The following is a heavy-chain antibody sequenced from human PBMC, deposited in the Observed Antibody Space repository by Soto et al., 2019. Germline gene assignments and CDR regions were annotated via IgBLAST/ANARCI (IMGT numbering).Heavy chain of an antibody. CDR2: IYWDDDK. D-gene: IGHD6-13*01. V-gene: IGHV2-5*02. CDR1: GFSLSTRGVH. CDR3: AHPGNKAAAGYYFDY. J-gene: IGHJ4*02. Sequence: SGPTLVHPTQTLTLTCTFPGFSLSTRGVHVGWIRQPPGKALEWLAIIYWDDDKRYSPSLKSRLTSTKDTSKNQVVLTLTNMDPVDTATYYCAHPGNKAAAGYYFDYWGQGTLVTVSS.